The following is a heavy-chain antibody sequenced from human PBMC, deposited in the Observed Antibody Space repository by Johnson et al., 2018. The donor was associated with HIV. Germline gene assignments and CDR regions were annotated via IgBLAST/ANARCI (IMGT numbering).Heavy chain of an antibody. CDR3: ARGSSYYYDSSGYAFDI. Sequence: MQLVESGGGLAEPGRSLRLSCEASGFKFDDYAMHWVRQFPGKGLEWVSAIGTAGDTYYPGSVKGRFTISRENAKNSLYLQMNSLRAGDTAVYYCARGSSYYYDSSGYAFDIWGQGTMVTVSS. CDR1: GFKFDDYA. V-gene: IGHV3-13*01. D-gene: IGHD3-22*01. CDR2: IGTAGDT. J-gene: IGHJ3*02.